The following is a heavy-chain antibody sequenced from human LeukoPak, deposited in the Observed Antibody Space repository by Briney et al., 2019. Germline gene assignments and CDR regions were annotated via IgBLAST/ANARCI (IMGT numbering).Heavy chain of an antibody. V-gene: IGHV3-48*04. CDR1: GFTFSSYS. J-gene: IGHJ5*02. Sequence: GFLRLSCAASGFTFSSYSMNWVRQAPGKGLEWVSYISSSSSTIYYADSVKGRFTISRDNAKNSLYLQVNSLRAEDTAVYYCARSSGSYYVTAFDPWGQGTLVTVSS. D-gene: IGHD1-26*01. CDR2: ISSSSSTI. CDR3: ARSSGSYYVTAFDP.